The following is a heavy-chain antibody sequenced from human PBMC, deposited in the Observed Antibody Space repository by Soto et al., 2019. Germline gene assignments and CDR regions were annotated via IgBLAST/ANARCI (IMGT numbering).Heavy chain of an antibody. CDR1: GGTFSSYA. D-gene: IGHD3-3*01. CDR2: IIPIFGTA. J-gene: IGHJ4*02. Sequence: SVKVSCKASGGTFSSYAISWVRQAPGQGLEWMGGIIPIFGTANYAQKFQGRVTITADESTSTVYMELSSLRSEDTAVYYCAREKTLPYDFWSGYAFDYWGQGTLVTVS. CDR3: AREKTLPYDFWSGYAFDY. V-gene: IGHV1-69*13.